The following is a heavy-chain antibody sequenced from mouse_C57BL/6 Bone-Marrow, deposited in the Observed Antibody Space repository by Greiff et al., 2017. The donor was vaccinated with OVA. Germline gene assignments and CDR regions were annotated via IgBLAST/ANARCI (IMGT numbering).Heavy chain of an antibody. CDR3: ARYYYGSSYSYWYFDV. CDR2: IYPGSGST. J-gene: IGHJ1*03. D-gene: IGHD1-1*01. CDR1: GYTFTSYW. Sequence: QVQLQQPGAELVKPGASVKMSCKASGYTFTSYWITWVKQRPGQGLEWIGDIYPGSGSTNYNEKFKSKATLTVDTSSSTAYMQLSSLTSEDSAVYYGARYYYGSSYSYWYFDVWGTGTTVTVSS. V-gene: IGHV1-55*01.